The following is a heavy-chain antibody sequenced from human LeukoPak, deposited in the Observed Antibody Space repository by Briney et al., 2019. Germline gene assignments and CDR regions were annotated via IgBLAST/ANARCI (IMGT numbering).Heavy chain of an antibody. Sequence: ASVKVSFKSSGGTFSSYAISLVRHAPGQGLEWMGRIIPILGIANYAQKFQGRVTITADKSTSTAYMELSSLRSEDTAVYYCAREGPHCSGGSCYSRHSPVLPDYYYGMDVWGQGTTVTVSS. D-gene: IGHD2-15*01. CDR1: GGTFSSYA. CDR2: IIPILGIA. J-gene: IGHJ6*02. CDR3: AREGPHCSGGSCYSRHSPVLPDYYYGMDV. V-gene: IGHV1-69*04.